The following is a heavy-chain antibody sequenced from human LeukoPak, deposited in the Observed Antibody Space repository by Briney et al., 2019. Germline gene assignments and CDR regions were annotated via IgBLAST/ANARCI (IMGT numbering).Heavy chain of an antibody. CDR1: GYTFTSYG. CDR3: AAAPIEMQQRGFDY. D-gene: IGHD5-24*01. J-gene: IGHJ4*02. CDR2: ISAYNGNT. V-gene: IGHV1-18*01. Sequence: ASVKVSCKASGYTFTSYGISWVRQAPGQGLEWMGWISAYNGNTNYAQKLQGRVTMTTDTSTSTAYMELSSLRPEDTAVYYCAAAPIEMQQRGFDYWGQGTLVTVSS.